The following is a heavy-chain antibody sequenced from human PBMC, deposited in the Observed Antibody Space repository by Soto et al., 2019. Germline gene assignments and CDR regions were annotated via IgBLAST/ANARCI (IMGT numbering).Heavy chain of an antibody. Sequence: EASVKVSCKASGYTFTSYGISWVRQAPGQGLEWMGWISAYNGNTNYAQKLQGRVTMTTDTSTSTAYMELRSLRSDDTAVYYCARVRRGDYVEDFDPWGQGTLVTVSS. V-gene: IGHV1-18*01. D-gene: IGHD4-17*01. CDR3: ARVRRGDYVEDFDP. CDR2: ISAYNGNT. J-gene: IGHJ5*02. CDR1: GYTFTSYG.